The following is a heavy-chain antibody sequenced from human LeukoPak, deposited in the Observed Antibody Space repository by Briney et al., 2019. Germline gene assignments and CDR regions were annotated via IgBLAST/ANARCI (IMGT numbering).Heavy chain of an antibody. V-gene: IGHV1-2*02. D-gene: IGHD2-2*02. J-gene: IGHJ3*02. Sequence: ASVKVSCKASGYTFTGYYMHWVRQAPGQGLEWMGWINPNSGGTNYAQKFQGRVTMTRDTSISTAYMELSGLRSDDTAVYYCARDWGYCSSTSCYTAFDIWGQGTMVTVSS. CDR3: ARDWGYCSSTSCYTAFDI. CDR1: GYTFTGYY. CDR2: INPNSGGT.